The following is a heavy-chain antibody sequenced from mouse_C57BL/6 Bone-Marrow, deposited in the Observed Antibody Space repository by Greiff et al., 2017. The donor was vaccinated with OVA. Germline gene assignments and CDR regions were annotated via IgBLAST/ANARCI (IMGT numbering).Heavy chain of an antibody. CDR3: ARWRYGYGEDYFDF. Sequence: VQLQQSGAELMKPGASVKLSCKATGYTFTGYWIEWVKQRPGHGLEWIGEILPGSGSINYNEQFKGKATFTADKSSNTAYMQLSSLTTEDSAIYYCARWRYGYGEDYFDFEGQGTTLTVSS. J-gene: IGHJ2*01. V-gene: IGHV1-9*01. CDR1: GYTFTGYW. D-gene: IGHD2-2*01. CDR2: ILPGSGSI.